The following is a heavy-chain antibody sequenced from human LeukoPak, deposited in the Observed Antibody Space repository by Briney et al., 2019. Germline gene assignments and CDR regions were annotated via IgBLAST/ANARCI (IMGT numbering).Heavy chain of an antibody. D-gene: IGHD1-14*01. CDR3: ARGGYRTFDY. V-gene: IGHV3-7*05. Sequence: PGGSLRLSCAASGFTFSSDWMTWVRQAPGKGLEWVATMKQAGSEKYDVDSVKGRLTISRDNAKNSLYLQMNSLRAEDTAVYYCARGGYRTFDYWGQGTLVTVSS. CDR2: MKQAGSEK. CDR1: GFTFSSDW. J-gene: IGHJ4*02.